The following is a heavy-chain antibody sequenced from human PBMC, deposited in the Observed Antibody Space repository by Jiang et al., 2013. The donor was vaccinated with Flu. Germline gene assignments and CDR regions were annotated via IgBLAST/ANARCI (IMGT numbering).Heavy chain of an antibody. Sequence: KFQGRVTITADKSTSTAYMELSSLRSEDTAVYYCARAGPSVGATKAVPYDYWGQGTLVTVSS. J-gene: IGHJ4*02. V-gene: IGHV1-69*04. D-gene: IGHD1-26*01. CDR3: ARAGPSVGATKAVPYDY.